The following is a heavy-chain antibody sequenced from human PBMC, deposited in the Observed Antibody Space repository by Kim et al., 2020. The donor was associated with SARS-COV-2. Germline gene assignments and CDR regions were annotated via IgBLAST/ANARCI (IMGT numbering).Heavy chain of an antibody. CDR3: AKDALSGVVPPYYFDY. D-gene: IGHD3-3*01. J-gene: IGHJ4*02. Sequence: SVKVRFTISRDNSKISLYLQMNSRRTEDTALYYCAKDALSGVVPPYYFDYWGQGTLVTVSS. V-gene: IGHV3-43*01.